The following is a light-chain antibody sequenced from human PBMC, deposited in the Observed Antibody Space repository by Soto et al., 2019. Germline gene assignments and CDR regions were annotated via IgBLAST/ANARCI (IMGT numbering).Light chain of an antibody. Sequence: QSVLTQPASVSGSPGQSITISCTGTSSDVGSYNLVSWYQQHPGKAPKLMIYEGSKRPSGVSNRFSGSKSGNTASLTISGLQAEDDADYYCCSYAGSSTSLYVFGTGTKLTVL. CDR2: EGS. CDR3: CSYAGSSTSLYV. V-gene: IGLV2-23*01. J-gene: IGLJ1*01. CDR1: SSDVGSYNL.